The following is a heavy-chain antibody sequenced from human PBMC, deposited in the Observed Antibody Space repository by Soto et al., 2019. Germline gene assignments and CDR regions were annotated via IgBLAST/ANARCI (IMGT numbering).Heavy chain of an antibody. Sequence: ETLFLTCTVSGVSIHNSHSFWAWIRQPPGKGLQFIASVYHNGGAHYNSSLKSRVTISVDTANNQVSLRMRSLTAADTAFYYCGRVVEGATRHTDPDSWGQGILVTVSS. CDR1: GVSIHNSHSF. CDR2: VYHNGGA. V-gene: IGHV4-39*01. D-gene: IGHD2-21*01. CDR3: GRVVEGATRHTDPDS. J-gene: IGHJ5*01.